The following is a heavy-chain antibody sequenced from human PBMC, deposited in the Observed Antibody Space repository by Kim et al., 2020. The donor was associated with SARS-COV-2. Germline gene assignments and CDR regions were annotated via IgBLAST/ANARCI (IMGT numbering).Heavy chain of an antibody. Sequence: GGSLRLSCAASGFTFSSYAMCWVRQAPGKGLEWVSAISGSGGSTYYADSVKGRFTISRDNSKNTLYLQMNSLRVEDTAVYYCATARYCSSTSCLSVFDYWGQGTLGTVSS. CDR3: ATARYCSSTSCLSVFDY. V-gene: IGHV3-23*01. D-gene: IGHD2-2*01. CDR2: ISGSGGST. CDR1: GFTFSSYA. J-gene: IGHJ4*02.